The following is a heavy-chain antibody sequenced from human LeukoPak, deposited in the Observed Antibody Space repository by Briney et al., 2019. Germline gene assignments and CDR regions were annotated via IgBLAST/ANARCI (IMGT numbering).Heavy chain of an antibody. Sequence: SETLSLTCAVSGGSISSSNWWSWVRQPPGKGLEWIGEIYHSGSTNYNPSLKSRVTISVDKSKNQFSLKLSSVTAADTAVYYCARAEYSSSPGADYWGQGTLVTVSS. J-gene: IGHJ4*02. CDR3: ARAEYSSSPGADY. D-gene: IGHD6-13*01. CDR2: IYHSGST. CDR1: GGSISSSNW. V-gene: IGHV4-4*02.